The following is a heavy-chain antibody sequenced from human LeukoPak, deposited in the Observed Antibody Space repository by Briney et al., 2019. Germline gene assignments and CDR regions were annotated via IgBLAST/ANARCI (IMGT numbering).Heavy chain of an antibody. CDR2: IYYSGST. D-gene: IGHD3-22*01. CDR3: AKAGITMIVPED. J-gene: IGHJ4*02. Sequence: PSETLSLTCTVSGGSISSGDYYWSWIRQPPGKGLEWIGYIYYSGSTYYNPSLKSRVTISVDTSKNQFSLKLSSVTAADTAVYYCAKAGITMIVPEDWGQGTLVTVSS. CDR1: GGSISSGDYY. V-gene: IGHV4-30-4*01.